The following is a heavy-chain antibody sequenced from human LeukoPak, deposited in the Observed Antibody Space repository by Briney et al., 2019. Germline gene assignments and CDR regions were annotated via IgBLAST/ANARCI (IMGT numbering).Heavy chain of an antibody. CDR2: ITGSSTWT. D-gene: IGHD7-27*01. V-gene: IGHV3-23*01. CDR1: GFTFGTYG. Sequence: GGSLRLSCEASGFTFGTYGMTWVRQAPGKGLEWVSGITGSSTWTYYADSVRGRFTISRDNSKNTLHLQMNNLTADDTAIYYCARELVSLGTGYFDRWGRGTLVTVSS. CDR3: ARELVSLGTGYFDR. J-gene: IGHJ2*01.